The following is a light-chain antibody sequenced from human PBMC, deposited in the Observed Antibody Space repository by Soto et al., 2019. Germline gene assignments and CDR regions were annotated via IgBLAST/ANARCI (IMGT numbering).Light chain of an antibody. V-gene: IGLV2-14*01. CDR3: LSCTPRVTHV. J-gene: IGLJ1*01. Sequence: QSALTQPASLSGSPGQSITISCTGTSSDIGAYDYVSWFQQHPGKAPKLMISEVNNRPSGVSNRFSGSKSGNTAYLTISGVEVEDEGESFWLSCTPRVTHVCAAARKVIV. CDR2: EVN. CDR1: SSDIGAYDY.